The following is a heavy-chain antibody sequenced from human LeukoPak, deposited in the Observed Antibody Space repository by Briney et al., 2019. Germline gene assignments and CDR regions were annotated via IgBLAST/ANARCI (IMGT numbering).Heavy chain of an antibody. V-gene: IGHV1-58*02. CDR2: IVVGSGNT. D-gene: IGHD6-19*01. CDR3: AREAPGIAVAGIGYYYYYMDV. CDR1: GFTFTSSA. Sequence: SVKVSCKASGFTFTSSAMQWVRQARGQRLEWIGWIVVGSGNTNYAQKFQERVTITRDMSTSTAYMELSRLRSEDTAVYYCAREAPGIAVAGIGYYYYYMDVWGKGTTVTVSS. J-gene: IGHJ6*03.